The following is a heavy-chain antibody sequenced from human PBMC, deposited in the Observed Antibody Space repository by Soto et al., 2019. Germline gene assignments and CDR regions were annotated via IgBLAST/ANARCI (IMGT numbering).Heavy chain of an antibody. J-gene: IGHJ5*02. CDR2: FDPEDGET. CDR1: GFTITGLS. Sequence: PAKPTCEVCGFTITGLSLHWVQQAQRKGLEWMGGFDPEDGETIYAQKFQGRVTMTEDTSTDTAYMELSSLRSEDTAVYYCATVVVGSSIAATMYNWFDPWAQGTLGTVSS. CDR3: ATVVVGSSIAATMYNWFDP. D-gene: IGHD6-13*01. V-gene: IGHV1-24*01.